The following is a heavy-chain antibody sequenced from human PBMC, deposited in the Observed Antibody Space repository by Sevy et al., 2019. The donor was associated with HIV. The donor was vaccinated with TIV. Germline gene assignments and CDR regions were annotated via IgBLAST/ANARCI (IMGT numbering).Heavy chain of an antibody. CDR3: ARRITIFGVGNWFDP. Sequence: GGSLRLSCAASGFTFSSYAMRWVRQAPGKGLEWVAVISYDGSNKYYADSVKGRFTISRDNSKNTLYLQMNSLRAEDTAVYYCARRITIFGVGNWFDPWGQGTLVTVSS. D-gene: IGHD3-3*01. CDR2: ISYDGSNK. V-gene: IGHV3-30-3*01. J-gene: IGHJ5*02. CDR1: GFTFSSYA.